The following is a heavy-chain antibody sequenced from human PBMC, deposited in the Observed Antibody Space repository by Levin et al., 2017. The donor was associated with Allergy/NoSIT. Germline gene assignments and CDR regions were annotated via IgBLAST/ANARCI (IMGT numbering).Heavy chain of an antibody. V-gene: IGHV3-7*01. J-gene: IGHJ4*02. CDR1: GFYLSSLW. CDR3: AGGSGWLIDY. D-gene: IGHD6-19*01. CDR2: IKQDGSVN. Sequence: PGGSLRLSCAASGFYLSSLWMNWVRQAPGKGLEWVAIIKQDGSVNLYVDSVKGRFTISRDNAKNSLYLQMASLRVEDTAVYYCAGGSGWLIDYWGQGTLVTVSS.